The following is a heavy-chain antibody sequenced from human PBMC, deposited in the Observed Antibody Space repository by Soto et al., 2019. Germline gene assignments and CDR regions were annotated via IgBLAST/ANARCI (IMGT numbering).Heavy chain of an antibody. J-gene: IGHJ4*02. CDR2: IKRNADGGTA. CDR3: TTAATTVTTIDY. CDR1: GFTFSNAW. V-gene: IGHV3-15*01. D-gene: IGHD4-17*01. Sequence: EVQPVESGGGLVKPGGSLRLSCAASGFTFSNAWMSWVRQAPGKGLEWVGRIKRNADGGTADYAAPVKGRFTISRDDSKNTLYLQMNSLKTEDTAVYYCTTAATTVTTIDYWGQGTLVTVSS.